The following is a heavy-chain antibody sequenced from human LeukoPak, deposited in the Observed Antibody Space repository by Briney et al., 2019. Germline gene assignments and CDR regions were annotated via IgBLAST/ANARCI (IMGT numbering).Heavy chain of an antibody. CDR1: GGSVSSGSYY. V-gene: IGHV4-61*01. CDR2: IYYSGST. CDR3: ARDAFCSGGSCYSGGNYYYGMDV. D-gene: IGHD2-15*01. J-gene: IGHJ6*04. Sequence: SETLSLTCTVSGGSVSSGSYYWSWIRQPPRKGLEWIGYIYYSGSTNYNPSLKSRVTISVDTSKNQFSLKLSSVTAADTAVYYCARDAFCSGGSCYSGGNYYYGMDVWGKGTTVTVSS.